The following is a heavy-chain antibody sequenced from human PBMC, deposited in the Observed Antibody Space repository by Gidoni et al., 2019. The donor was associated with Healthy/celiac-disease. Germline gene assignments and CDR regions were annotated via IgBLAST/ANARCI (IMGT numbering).Heavy chain of an antibody. CDR1: GYTFTGYY. CDR2: INPNSGGT. J-gene: IGHJ6*02. D-gene: IGHD3-3*01. V-gene: IGHV1-2*02. Sequence: QVQLVQSGAEVKKPGASVKVSCKASGYTFTGYYMHWVRQAPGQGLEWMGWINPNSGGTNYAQKFQGRVTMTRDTSISTAYMELSRLRSDDTAVYYCARRYDFWSGPNNYYYGMDVWGQGTTVTVSS. CDR3: ARRYDFWSGPNNYYYGMDV.